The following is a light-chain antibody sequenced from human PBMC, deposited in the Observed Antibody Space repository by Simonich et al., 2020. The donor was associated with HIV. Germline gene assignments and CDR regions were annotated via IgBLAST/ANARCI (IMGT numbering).Light chain of an antibody. Sequence: DIQMTQSPSTLSASVGDRVTITCLASQSISSWLARYQQKPGKAPKLLIYKASSLESGVPSRFSGSGSGTEFTLTISSLQPDDFATYYCQQYNSYSMLTFGGGTKVEIK. J-gene: IGKJ4*01. CDR1: QSISSW. V-gene: IGKV1-5*03. CDR3: QQYNSYSMLT. CDR2: KAS.